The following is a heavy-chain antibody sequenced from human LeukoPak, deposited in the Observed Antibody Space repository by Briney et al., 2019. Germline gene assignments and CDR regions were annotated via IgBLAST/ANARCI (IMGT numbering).Heavy chain of an antibody. D-gene: IGHD3-10*01. CDR1: GFTFSSYE. CDR2: ISSSGSTI. J-gene: IGHJ4*02. V-gene: IGHV3-48*03. Sequence: GGSLRLSCAASGFTFSSYEMNWVRQAPGKGLEWVSYISSSGSTIYYADSVKGRLTISRDNAKNSLYLQMNSLRAEDTAVYYCARSGGSGSYWTVDYWGQGTLVTVSS. CDR3: ARSGGSGSYWTVDY.